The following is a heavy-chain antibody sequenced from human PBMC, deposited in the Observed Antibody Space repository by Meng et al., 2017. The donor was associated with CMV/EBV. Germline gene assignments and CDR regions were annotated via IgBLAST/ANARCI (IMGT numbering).Heavy chain of an antibody. V-gene: IGHV4-4*02. Sequence: GSISSSNWWRWVRLPPGKGLEWIGEIYHSASTTYNPSLKSRVTISVDKSKNQFSLKLSSVTAADTAVYYCARLGCSSTSCSRGWFDPWGQGTLVTVSS. CDR1: GSISSSNW. CDR2: IYHSAST. J-gene: IGHJ5*02. D-gene: IGHD2-2*01. CDR3: ARLGCSSTSCSRGWFDP.